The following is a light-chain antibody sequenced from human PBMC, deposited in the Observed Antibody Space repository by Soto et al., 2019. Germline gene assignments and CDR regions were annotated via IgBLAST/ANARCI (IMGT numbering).Light chain of an antibody. J-gene: IGLJ3*02. Sequence: QSALTHPPSASGSPGQTVTISCTGTSSDVGGYNYVSWYQQYPGRAPKLMIYEVTKRPSGVPDRFSGSKSGNTASLTVSGLQAEYEADYYCSSYAASNNFYFVFGGGTKLTVL. CDR1: SSDVGGYNY. CDR3: SSYAASNNFYFV. V-gene: IGLV2-8*01. CDR2: EVT.